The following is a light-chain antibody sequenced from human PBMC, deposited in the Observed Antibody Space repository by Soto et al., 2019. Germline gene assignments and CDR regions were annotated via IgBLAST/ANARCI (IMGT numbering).Light chain of an antibody. CDR2: AAS. CDR1: QGIRND. J-gene: IGKJ5*01. Sequence: DINVTPSRYSLSASVGDRVSITCRASQGIRNDLGWYQQKSGKAPKRVSYAASSLQSGVPPRCSGSGSGTEFTLTINSLQPEDFATYYCQQAYRFPITVGQGTRLEIK. CDR3: QQAYRFPIT. V-gene: IGKV1-17*01.